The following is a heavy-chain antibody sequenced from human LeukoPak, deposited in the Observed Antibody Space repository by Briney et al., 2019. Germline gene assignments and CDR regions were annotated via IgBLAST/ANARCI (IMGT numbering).Heavy chain of an antibody. D-gene: IGHD2-2*01. CDR2: INAGNGNT. V-gene: IGHV1-3*01. J-gene: IGHJ4*02. CDR3: ARDICGSTACLLYYFDF. Sequence: ASVKVSCKASGYTFTSYAMHWVRQAPGQRLEWMGWINAGNGNTKYSQKFQGRVTITRDTPASTAYMELSSLRSEDTAVYYCARDICGSTACLLYYFDFWGQGTLLTVSS. CDR1: GYTFTSYA.